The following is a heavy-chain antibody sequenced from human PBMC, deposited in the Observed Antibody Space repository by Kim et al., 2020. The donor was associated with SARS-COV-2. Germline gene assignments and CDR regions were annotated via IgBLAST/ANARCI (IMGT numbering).Heavy chain of an antibody. CDR2: ISYDGSNK. D-gene: IGHD3-3*01. CDR3: AKGQYYDFWSGYFLSTGYYMDV. Sequence: GGSLRLSCAASGFTFSSYGMHWVRQAPGKGLEWVAAISYDGSNKYYADSVKGRFTISRDNSKNTLYLQMNSLRAEDTAVYYCAKGQYYDFWSGYFLSTGYYMDVCGKGTTVTVSS. CDR1: GFTFSSYG. V-gene: IGHV3-30*18. J-gene: IGHJ6*03.